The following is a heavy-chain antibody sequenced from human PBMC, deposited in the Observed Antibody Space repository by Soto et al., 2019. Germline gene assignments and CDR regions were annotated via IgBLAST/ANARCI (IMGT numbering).Heavy chain of an antibody. CDR1: GFTFSDYY. CDR3: ARGYSGYDDAFDI. V-gene: IGHV3-11*01. J-gene: IGHJ3*02. Sequence: GGSLRLFCAASGFTFSDYYMSWIRQAPGKGLEWVSYISSSGSTIYYADSVKGRFTISRDKAKNSLYLQMNSLRAEDTAVYYCARGYSGYDDAFDIWGQGTMVTVSS. CDR2: ISSSGSTI. D-gene: IGHD5-12*01.